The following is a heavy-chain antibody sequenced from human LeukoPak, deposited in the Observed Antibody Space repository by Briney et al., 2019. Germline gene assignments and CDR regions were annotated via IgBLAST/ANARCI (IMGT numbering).Heavy chain of an antibody. CDR2: IYSGGST. CDR3: ARDPYNSGSSYFDY. J-gene: IGHJ4*02. V-gene: IGHV3-53*01. D-gene: IGHD3-10*01. CDR1: GLTVSSNY. Sequence: GGSLRLSCAVSGLTVSSNYMSWVRQAPGKGLEWVSAIYSGGSTFYADSVKGRFTISRDNSKNILYLQMNSLRAEDTAVYYCARDPYNSGSSYFDYWGQGTLVTVSS.